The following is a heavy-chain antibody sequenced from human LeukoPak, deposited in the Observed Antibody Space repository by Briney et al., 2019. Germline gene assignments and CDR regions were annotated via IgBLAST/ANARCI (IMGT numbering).Heavy chain of an antibody. Sequence: SETLSLTCTVSGGSISSSSYYWGWIRQPPGKGLEWIGTTYYSGSTYYNPSLKSRVTISLDTSKNQLSLKLSSVTAADTAVYYCARQDCTRINCYDVRYFDFSGPRTLVTFSS. CDR2: TYYSGST. CDR1: GGSISSSSYY. J-gene: IGHJ4*02. V-gene: IGHV4-39*01. D-gene: IGHD2-2*01. CDR3: ARQDCTRINCYDVRYFDF.